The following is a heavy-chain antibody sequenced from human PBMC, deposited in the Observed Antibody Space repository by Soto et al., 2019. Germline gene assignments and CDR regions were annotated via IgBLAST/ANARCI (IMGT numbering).Heavy chain of an antibody. V-gene: IGHV1-18*04. Sequence: QVQLVQSGAEVKKPGASVKVSCKASGYTFTIYGISWVRQAPGQGLEWRGWISGYNGNTDYAQKLQDRVTLTTDASTSSVYMELRSLRSDDTAVYYCARVDYYDSSGYYGYWGQGTLITVSS. CDR2: ISGYNGNT. CDR3: ARVDYYDSSGYYGY. J-gene: IGHJ4*02. D-gene: IGHD3-22*01. CDR1: GYTFTIYG.